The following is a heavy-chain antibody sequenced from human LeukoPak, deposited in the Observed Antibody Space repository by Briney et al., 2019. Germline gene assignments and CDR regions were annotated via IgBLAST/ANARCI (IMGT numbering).Heavy chain of an antibody. Sequence: SETLSLTCTVSGGSISSSSYYWGWIRQPPGKGLEWIGSIYYSGSTYYNPSLKSRVTISVDTSKNQFSLKLSSVTAADTAVYYCANLLLEGLTDYYYYGMDVWGQGTTVSVCS. D-gene: IGHD3-3*01. V-gene: IGHV4-39*01. J-gene: IGHJ6*02. CDR3: ANLLLEGLTDYYYYGMDV. CDR2: IYYSGST. CDR1: GGSISSSSYY.